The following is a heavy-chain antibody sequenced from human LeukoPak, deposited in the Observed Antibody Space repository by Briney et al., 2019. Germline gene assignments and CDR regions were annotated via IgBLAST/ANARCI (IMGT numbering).Heavy chain of an antibody. Sequence: SETLSLTCTVSGGSISSYYWSWIRQPPGKGLEWIGYIYYSGSTNYNPSLKSRVTISVDTSKNQFSLKLSSVTAVDTAVYYCARDNYYYYYMDVWGKGTTVTVSS. CDR2: IYYSGST. CDR1: GGSISSYY. J-gene: IGHJ6*03. CDR3: ARDNYYYYYMDV. V-gene: IGHV4-59*01.